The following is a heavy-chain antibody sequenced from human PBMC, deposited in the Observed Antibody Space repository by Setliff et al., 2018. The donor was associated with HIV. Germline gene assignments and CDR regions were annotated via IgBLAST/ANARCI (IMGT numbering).Heavy chain of an antibody. V-gene: IGHV4-34*01. CDR2: INHSGST. D-gene: IGHD6-19*01. Sequence: SETLSLTCAVYGGSFSSYYWSWIRQPPGKGLEWIGEINHSGSTNYNPSLKSRVTLSVDTSKNQFSLKLRSVTAADRAVYYCARVPGYSSGTSYMDVWGKGTTVTVS. CDR1: GGSFSSYY. J-gene: IGHJ6*03. CDR3: ARVPGYSSGTSYMDV.